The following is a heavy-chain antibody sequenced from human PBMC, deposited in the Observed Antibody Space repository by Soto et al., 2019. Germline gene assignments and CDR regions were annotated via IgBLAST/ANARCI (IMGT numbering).Heavy chain of an antibody. Sequence: SQTLSLTCVISGDSVSSSSVAWNWVRQSPSRGLEWLGRTYYRSRWYSDFAVSVRGRIVINADTSKNQFSLQLNSVTPEDTAVYFCARSEEDSDYYYYALDVSCQGPTLTLSS. V-gene: IGHV6-1*01. CDR2: TYYRSRWYS. D-gene: IGHD2-15*01. J-gene: IGHJ6*02. CDR3: ARSEEDSDYYYYALDV. CDR1: GDSVSSSSVA.